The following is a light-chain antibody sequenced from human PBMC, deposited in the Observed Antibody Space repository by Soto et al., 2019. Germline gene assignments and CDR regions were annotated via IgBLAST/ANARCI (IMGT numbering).Light chain of an antibody. J-gene: IGKJ1*01. CDR1: QSVSSN. CDR3: QQYGSSRGT. Sequence: EIVMAQSPATLSVSPGERATLSCRASQSVSSNLAWYQQKPGQAPRLLIYGVSSRATGIPDRFSGSGSGTDFTLTISRLEPEDFAVYYCQQYGSSRGTFGQGTKVDI. V-gene: IGKV3-20*01. CDR2: GVS.